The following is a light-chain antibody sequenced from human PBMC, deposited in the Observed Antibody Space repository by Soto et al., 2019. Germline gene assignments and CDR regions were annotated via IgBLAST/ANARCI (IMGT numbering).Light chain of an antibody. J-gene: IGLJ2*01. CDR1: SSNIGNNF. CDR3: AAWDDNLSGL. CDR2: RNN. V-gene: IGLV1-47*01. Sequence: QSVLTQPPSASGTPGQRVTISCSGGSSNIGNNFVYWYQHLPGTAPKLLIYRNNQRPSGVPDRFSGSKSGTSASLAISGLRSEDEADYYCAAWDDNLSGLFGGGTKLTVL.